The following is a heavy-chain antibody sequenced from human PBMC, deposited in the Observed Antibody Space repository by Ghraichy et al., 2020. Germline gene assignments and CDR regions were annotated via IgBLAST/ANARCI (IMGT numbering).Heavy chain of an antibody. D-gene: IGHD1-26*01. Sequence: GESLNISCAASGFTFSSYSMIWARQTPGKGLEWVSSISSGSDYIYYSDSVKGRFTISRDNAKNSLYLQMNSLRAEDTAVYYCARDLGRRVGTITTAFDIRGQGTMVTVSS. CDR3: ARDLGRRVGTITTAFDI. V-gene: IGHV3-21*01. J-gene: IGHJ3*02. CDR2: ISSGSDYI. CDR1: GFTFSSYS.